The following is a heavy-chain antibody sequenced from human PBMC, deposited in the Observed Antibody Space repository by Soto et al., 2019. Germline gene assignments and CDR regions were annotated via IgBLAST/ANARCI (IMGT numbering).Heavy chain of an antibody. V-gene: IGHV4-39*01. CDR3: ARHHPHRYDVSGYFDS. CDR1: GVSVSSSDYY. D-gene: IGHD3-22*01. J-gene: IGHJ5*01. CDR2: VFYSGRT. Sequence: QLQLQEPGPGLVKPSETLSLTCTVSGVSVSSSDYYWAWIRQPPGKGLEWIGSVFYSGRTYHNPSLENRVTRSVDTSKNQFSLKLNSGTAADTAVSYCARHHPHRYDVSGYFDSWGQGTLVTVSS.